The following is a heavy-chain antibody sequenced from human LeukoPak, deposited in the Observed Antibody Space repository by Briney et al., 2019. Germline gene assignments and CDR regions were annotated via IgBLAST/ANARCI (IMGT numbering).Heavy chain of an antibody. J-gene: IGHJ4*02. D-gene: IGHD6-13*01. Sequence: SETLSLTCTVSGGSISSYYWSWIRQPPGKGLEWIGYIYYSGSTNYNPSLKSRVTISVDPSKNPLSLKLSSVTAADTAVYYCARGLMMAVAGRGEFHYWGQGTLVTVSS. CDR2: IYYSGST. CDR3: ARGLMMAVAGRGEFHY. CDR1: GGSISSYY. V-gene: IGHV4-59*01.